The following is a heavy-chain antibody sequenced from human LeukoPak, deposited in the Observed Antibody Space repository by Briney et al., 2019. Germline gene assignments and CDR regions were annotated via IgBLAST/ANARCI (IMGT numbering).Heavy chain of an antibody. Sequence: APVKVSCKASGYTFTGYYMHWVRQAPGQGLEWMGWINPNTGGTKYAQRFQDRVTMTRDTSISTAYMEVSRLRYDDTAVYYCARPLRVTMIRGAAFRASSDFDPWGQGTLVTVSS. D-gene: IGHD3-10*01. CDR1: GYTFTGYY. J-gene: IGHJ5*02. CDR3: ARPLRVTMIRGAAFRASSDFDP. CDR2: INPNTGGT. V-gene: IGHV1-2*02.